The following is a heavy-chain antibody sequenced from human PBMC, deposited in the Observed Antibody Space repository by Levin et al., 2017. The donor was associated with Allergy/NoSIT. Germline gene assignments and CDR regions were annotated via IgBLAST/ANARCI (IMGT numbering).Heavy chain of an antibody. Sequence: SETLSLTCTVSGGSISSSSYYWGWIRQPPGKGLEWIGSVYNSGSTFYNASLKSRVTISVDTSKNQFSLNLTSLTAADTAVYYCARDYLALYYYYGMDVWGQGTTITVSS. CDR1: GGSISSSSYY. CDR2: VYNSGST. CDR3: ARDYLALYYYYGMDV. J-gene: IGHJ6*02. V-gene: IGHV4-39*07.